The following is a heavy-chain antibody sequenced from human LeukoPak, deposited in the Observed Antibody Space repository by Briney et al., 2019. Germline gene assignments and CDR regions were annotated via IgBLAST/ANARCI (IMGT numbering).Heavy chain of an antibody. CDR3: AGDVSGLGY. CDR1: GYSISSGYY. Sequence: SETLSLTCTVSGYSISSGYYWGWIRQPPGKGLEWIGSIYHSGSTYYNPSLKSRVTISVDTSKNQFSLKLSSVTAADTAVYYCAGDVSGLGYWGQGTLVTVSS. D-gene: IGHD2-21*01. CDR2: IYHSGST. J-gene: IGHJ4*02. V-gene: IGHV4-38-2*02.